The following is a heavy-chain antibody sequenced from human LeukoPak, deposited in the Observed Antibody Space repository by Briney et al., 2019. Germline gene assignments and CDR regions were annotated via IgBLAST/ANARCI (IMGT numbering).Heavy chain of an antibody. V-gene: IGHV2-5*01. CDR2: IYWNDDK. CDR1: GFSLSASGVG. CDR3: ARDTDF. J-gene: IGHJ4*02. D-gene: IGHD5-18*01. Sequence: SGPTLVNPTQTLTLTCTFSGFSLSASGVGVGWIRQPPGKALEWLALIYWNDDKRYSPSLQSRLTITKDTSKNQVFLTRTNMDPVDIATYSCARDTDFWGQGTLVTVSS.